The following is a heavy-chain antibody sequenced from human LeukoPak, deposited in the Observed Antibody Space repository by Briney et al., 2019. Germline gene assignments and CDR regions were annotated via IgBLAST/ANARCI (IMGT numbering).Heavy chain of an antibody. CDR2: INHSGST. V-gene: IGHV4-34*01. J-gene: IGHJ4*02. D-gene: IGHD5-18*01. Sequence: SETLSLTCAVYGGSFSGYYWSWIRQPPGKGLEWIGEINHSGSTNYNPSLKSRVTISVDTSKNQFSLKLSSVTAADTAVYYCARGKRCSYGYVILDYWGQGTLVTVSS. CDR1: GGSFSGYY. CDR3: ARGKRCSYGYVILDY.